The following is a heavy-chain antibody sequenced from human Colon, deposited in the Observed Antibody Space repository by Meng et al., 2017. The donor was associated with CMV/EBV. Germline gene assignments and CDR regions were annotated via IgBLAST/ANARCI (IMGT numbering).Heavy chain of an antibody. J-gene: IGHJ6*02. CDR1: AFTFSHYG. CDR3: AKDLATFGGVVNHNYGMDV. Sequence: GGSLRPSCAASAFTFSHYGMHWVRQAPGKGLEWVAYIRYHGSDNYHADSVKGRFTISRDNSKNTLYLQMNSLRAEDTAMYYCAKDLATFGGVVNHNYGMDVWGQGTTVTVSS. V-gene: IGHV3-30*02. D-gene: IGHD3-3*01. CDR2: IRYHGSDN.